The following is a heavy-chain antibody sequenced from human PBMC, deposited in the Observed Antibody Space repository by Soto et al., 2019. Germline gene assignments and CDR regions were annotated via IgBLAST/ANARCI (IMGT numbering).Heavy chain of an antibody. CDR2: VFHSGPA. Sequence: QVQLQESGPGVMKPSGTLSLTCTVSGDSISSIKWWSWVRQPPGERLVWIGAVFHSGPANYNPSLKSRLTCAADTSQNQSPPKLPSVTPADPAVYYSASASGDYLVLGGYYLDSWGQGTLVTVSS. V-gene: IGHV4-4*02. CDR1: GDSISSIKW. J-gene: IGHJ4*02. CDR3: ASASGDYLVLGGYYLDS. D-gene: IGHD4-17*01.